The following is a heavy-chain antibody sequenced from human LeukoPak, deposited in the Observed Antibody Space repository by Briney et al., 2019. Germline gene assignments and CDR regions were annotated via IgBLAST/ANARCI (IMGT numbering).Heavy chain of an antibody. V-gene: IGHV3-23*01. CDR3: AKDRVSGSYYNDAFDI. CDR1: GFSLSSYS. Sequence: GGSLRLSCAVSGFSLSSYSMSCVRQTPGKVLEWVSAISGSGGRTYYADSVKDRFTICRDNCKHTLYLQMNSLRAEDRAVYYCAKDRVSGSYYNDAFDIWGQGTMVTVSS. CDR2: ISGSGGRT. D-gene: IGHD1-26*01. J-gene: IGHJ3*02.